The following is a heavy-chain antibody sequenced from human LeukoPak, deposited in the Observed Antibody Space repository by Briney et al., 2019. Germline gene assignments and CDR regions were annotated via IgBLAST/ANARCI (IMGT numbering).Heavy chain of an antibody. CDR2: ISGSSGII. CDR1: GFTFSSYS. CDR3: ASLSLGHY. Sequence: PGGSLRLSCAASGFTFSSYSMNWVRQAPGKGLEWVSYISGSSGIIDYADSVRGRFTISRDNAKNSLYLQMNSLRAEDTAVYYCASLSLGHYWGQGTLVTVSS. J-gene: IGHJ4*02. V-gene: IGHV3-48*01. D-gene: IGHD6-6*01.